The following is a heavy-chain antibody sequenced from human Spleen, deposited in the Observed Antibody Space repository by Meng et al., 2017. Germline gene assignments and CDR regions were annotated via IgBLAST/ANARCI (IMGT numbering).Heavy chain of an antibody. CDR2: IYYSGST. CDR1: GGSISSYY. D-gene: IGHD3-22*01. J-gene: IGHJ1*01. CDR3: ARAGLYYYDSSGYTIFQH. V-gene: IGHV4-59*12. Sequence: SETLSLTCTVSGGSISSYYWSWIRQPPGKGLEWSGYIYYSGSTNYNPSLKSRVTISVDTSKTQFSLKLSSVTAADTAVYYCARAGLYYYDSSGYTIFQHWGPGTLVTVSS.